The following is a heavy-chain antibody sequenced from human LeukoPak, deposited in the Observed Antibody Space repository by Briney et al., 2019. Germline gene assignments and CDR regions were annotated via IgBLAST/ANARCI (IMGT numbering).Heavy chain of an antibody. CDR1: GYSFSTYW. CDR2: IYPGDSDT. D-gene: IGHD3-3*01. CDR3: ARRDFYGFDP. Sequence: RGESLKISCQGSGYSFSTYWIGWVRQMPGKGLEWMGIIYPGDSDTRYSPSFQGQVTISADKSIRTAYLQWSSLKASGTAMYYCARRDFYGFDPWGQGTLVTVSS. V-gene: IGHV5-51*01. J-gene: IGHJ5*02.